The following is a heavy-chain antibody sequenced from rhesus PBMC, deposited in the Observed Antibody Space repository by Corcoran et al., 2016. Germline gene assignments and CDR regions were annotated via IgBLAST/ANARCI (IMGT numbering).Heavy chain of an antibody. Sequence: QVTLKESGPALVKPTQTLTLHCPFSGFSISPSGMCVGSLLQPPGKALEWLALISWDDDKYYSPSLKSRLTISKDTSKNQVVLTMTNMDPVDTATYYCARRHYGNYLSIDYWGQGVLVTVSS. D-gene: IGHD4-35*01. J-gene: IGHJ4*01. CDR1: GFSISPSGMC. CDR2: ISWDDDK. CDR3: ARRHYGNYLSIDY. V-gene: IGHV2-174*01.